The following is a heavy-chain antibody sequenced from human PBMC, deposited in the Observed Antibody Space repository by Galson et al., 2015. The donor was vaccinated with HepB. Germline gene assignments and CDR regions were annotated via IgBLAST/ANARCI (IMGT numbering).Heavy chain of an antibody. CDR1: GFTFTNYA. CDR3: AKDYADKLMTSETAALFEY. V-gene: IGHV3-23*05. Sequence: SLRLSCATSGFTFTNYAMSWVRQAPGKGLEWVSGIIAIDTSTHYADSVKGRSTISRDNSKNTIYLQMNSLRAEDSAVYYCAKDYADKLMTSETAALFEYWGQGALVTVSS. D-gene: IGHD3-16*01. J-gene: IGHJ4*02. CDR2: IIAIDTST.